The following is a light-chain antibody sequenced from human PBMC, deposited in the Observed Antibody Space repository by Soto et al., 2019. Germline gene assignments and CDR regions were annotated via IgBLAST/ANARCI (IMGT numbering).Light chain of an antibody. J-gene: IGKJ3*01. Sequence: GQSVSSCLAWYQQKPGQAPSHLIYYASNRATGSPARFSGSGAGTDVTLTTSSLVPEDDVVYYCRLRYNCQGRTFGQGTNVDIK. CDR1: QSVSSC. CDR3: RLRYNCQGRT. CDR2: YAS. V-gene: IGKV3-11*01.